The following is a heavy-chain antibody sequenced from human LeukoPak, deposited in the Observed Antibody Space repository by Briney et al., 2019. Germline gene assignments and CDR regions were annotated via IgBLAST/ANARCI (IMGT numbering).Heavy chain of an antibody. V-gene: IGHV3-30*02. CDR2: IQYDGSYQ. CDR1: GFIFSNYG. Sequence: PGGSLRLSCAASGFIFSNYGMDWVRQAPGKGLEWVAIIQYDGSYQWYAESVKGRFTVSRDNSKNRLYLQMNSPRAEDTAVYYCATVRGASGSRWYFDYWGQGTLVTVSS. CDR3: ATVRGASGSRWYFDY. J-gene: IGHJ4*02. D-gene: IGHD6-13*01.